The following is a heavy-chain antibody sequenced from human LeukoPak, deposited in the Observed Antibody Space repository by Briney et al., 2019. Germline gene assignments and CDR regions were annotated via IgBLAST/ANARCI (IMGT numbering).Heavy chain of an antibody. V-gene: IGHV3-48*03. D-gene: IGHD3-9*01. CDR3: ARAGGVGRYFDWLHSVSVWFDP. Sequence: GGSLRLSCAASGFTFSSYEMNWVRQAPGKGLEWVSYISSSGSTIYYADSAKGRFTISRDNAKNSLYLQMNSLRAEDTAVYYCARAGGVGRYFDWLHSVSVWFDPWGQGTLVTVSS. J-gene: IGHJ5*02. CDR1: GFTFSSYE. CDR2: ISSSGSTI.